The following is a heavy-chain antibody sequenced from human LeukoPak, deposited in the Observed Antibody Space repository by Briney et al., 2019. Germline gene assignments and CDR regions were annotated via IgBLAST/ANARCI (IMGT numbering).Heavy chain of an antibody. CDR2: INHSGST. CDR3: ARGRGYDYVWGRYRYVRYFDY. V-gene: IGHV4-34*01. Sequence: SETLSLTCAVYGGSFSGYYWSWIRQPPGKGLEWIGEINHSGSTNYNPSLKSRVTISVDTSKNQFSLKLSSVTAADTAVYYCARGRGYDYVWGRYRYVRYFDYWGQGTLVTVSS. D-gene: IGHD3-16*02. CDR1: GGSFSGYY. J-gene: IGHJ4*02.